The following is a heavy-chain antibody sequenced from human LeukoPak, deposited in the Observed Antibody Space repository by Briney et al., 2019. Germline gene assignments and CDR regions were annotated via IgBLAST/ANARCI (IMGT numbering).Heavy chain of an antibody. CDR3: AREGLPYYGSMLEVAFDI. CDR2: IDSSGGYM. CDR1: GFTFNTYS. J-gene: IGHJ3*02. V-gene: IGHV3-21*06. Sequence: PGGSLRLSCEASGFTFNTYSMNWARQAPGRGLKWVSSIDSSGGYMFYADSVKGRFIIPRDNAKDSLYLQMNSLRAEDTAVYYCAREGLPYYGSMLEVAFDIWGQETMVTVSS. D-gene: IGHD3-10*01.